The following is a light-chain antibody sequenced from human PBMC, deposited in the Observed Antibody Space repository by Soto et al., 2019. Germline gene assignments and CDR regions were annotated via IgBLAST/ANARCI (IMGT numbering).Light chain of an antibody. CDR2: EVT. Sequence: QSVLTQPPSASGSPGQSVTISCTGTSSDVGGYNYVSRYQHHPGKAPKLMISEVTNRPSGVPDRFSGSKSGNTASLTVSGLQAEDEADYYCTSYSGSNTPYVFGTGTKVTVL. J-gene: IGLJ1*01. V-gene: IGLV2-8*01. CDR1: SSDVGGYNY. CDR3: TSYSGSNTPYV.